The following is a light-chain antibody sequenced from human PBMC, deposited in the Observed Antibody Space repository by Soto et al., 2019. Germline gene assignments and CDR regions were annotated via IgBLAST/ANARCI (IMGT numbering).Light chain of an antibody. CDR3: SSYAGSNIL. V-gene: IGLV2-8*01. CDR2: EVS. Sequence: QSALTQPPSASGSPGQSVTISCTETSSDVGGYNYVSWYQQHPGKAPKLMIYEVSKRPSGVPDRFSGSKSGNTASLTVSGLQAEDEADYYCSSYAGSNILFGGGTKVTVL. J-gene: IGLJ2*01. CDR1: SSDVGGYNY.